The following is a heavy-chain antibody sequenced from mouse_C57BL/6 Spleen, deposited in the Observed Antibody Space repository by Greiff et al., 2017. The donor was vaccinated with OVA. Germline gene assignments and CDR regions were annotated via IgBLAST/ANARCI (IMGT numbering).Heavy chain of an antibody. V-gene: IGHV1-59*01. Sequence: QVQLQQPGAELVRPGTSVKLSCKASGYTFTSYWMHWVKQRPGQGLEWIGVIDPSDSYTNYNQKFKGKATLTVDTSSSTAYMQLSSLTSEDSAVYYCARPGLSWYFDVWGTGTTVTVSS. D-gene: IGHD3-1*01. J-gene: IGHJ1*03. CDR1: GYTFTSYW. CDR2: IDPSDSYT. CDR3: ARPGLSWYFDV.